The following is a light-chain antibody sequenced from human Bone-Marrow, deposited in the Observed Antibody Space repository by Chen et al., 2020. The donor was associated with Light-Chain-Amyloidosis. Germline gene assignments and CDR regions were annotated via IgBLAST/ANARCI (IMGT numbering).Light chain of an antibody. CDR2: DDS. CDR3: QVWDRSSDRPV. CDR1: NIGSTS. Sequence: SYVLTQPSSVSVAPGTTATSACGGNNIGSTSVHWYQKTPGQAPLLVVYDDSDRPSGIPERLSGSNSGNTATLTISRVEAGDEADYYCQVWDRSSDRPVFGGGTKLTVL. V-gene: IGLV3-21*03. J-gene: IGLJ3*02.